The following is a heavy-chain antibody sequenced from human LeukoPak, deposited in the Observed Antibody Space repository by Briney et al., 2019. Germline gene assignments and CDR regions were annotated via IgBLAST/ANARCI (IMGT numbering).Heavy chain of an antibody. CDR3: GRAATYYYYMDV. V-gene: IGHV1-18*04. Sequence: ASVKVSCKASGYTFTGYYMHWVRQAPGQGLEWMGWISAYNGNTNYAQKLQGRVTMTTDTSTSTAYMELRSLRSDDTAVYYCGRAATYYYYMDVWGKGTTVTVSS. CDR1: GYTFTGYY. D-gene: IGHD6-13*01. CDR2: ISAYNGNT. J-gene: IGHJ6*03.